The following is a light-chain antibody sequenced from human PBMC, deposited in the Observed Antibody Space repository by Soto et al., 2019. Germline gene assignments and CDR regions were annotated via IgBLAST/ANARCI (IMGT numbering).Light chain of an antibody. CDR3: QQYADWPPLT. J-gene: IGKJ4*01. CDR2: GAS. Sequence: EIVMTQSPASLSVSPGERATLSCRASRSVSSSLAWYQQKPGQAPRLLIYGASTRATGIPARFSGSGSGTEFTLTITSLQSEDFAVYYCQQYADWPPLTFGGGTKVEIK. CDR1: RSVSSS. V-gene: IGKV3-15*01.